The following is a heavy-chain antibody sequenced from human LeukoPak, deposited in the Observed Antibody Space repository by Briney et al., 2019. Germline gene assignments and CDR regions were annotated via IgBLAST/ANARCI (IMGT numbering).Heavy chain of an antibody. D-gene: IGHD3-22*01. CDR2: INSDGRTT. J-gene: IGHJ4*02. CDR1: GFTFSNNW. V-gene: IGHV3-74*01. Sequence: PGGSLRRSCAASGFTFSNNWMHWVRQAPGKGLVWVSRINSDGRTTTYADSVKGRFTISRDNAKNTLYLQMNSLRAEDTAVYYCAMIKEGWGQGTLVTVSS. CDR3: AMIKEG.